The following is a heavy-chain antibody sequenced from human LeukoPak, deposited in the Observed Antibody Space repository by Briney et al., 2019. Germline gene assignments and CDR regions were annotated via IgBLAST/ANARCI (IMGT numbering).Heavy chain of an antibody. J-gene: IGHJ5*02. Sequence: MSSETLSLTCAVYGGSFSGYYWSWIRQPPGKGLEWIREINHSGSTNYNPSLKSRVTISVDTSKNQFSLKLSSVTAADTAVYYCVRHFQQLGNNCVDPWGQGTVVTDSS. D-gene: IGHD6-6*01. CDR2: INHSGST. CDR3: VRHFQQLGNNCVDP. CDR1: GGSFSGYY. V-gene: IGHV4-34*01.